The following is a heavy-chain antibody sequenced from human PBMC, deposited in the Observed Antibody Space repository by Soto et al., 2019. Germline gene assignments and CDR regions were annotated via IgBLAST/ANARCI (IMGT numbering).Heavy chain of an antibody. CDR2: IYSGGST. D-gene: IGHD2-2*02. J-gene: IGHJ5*02. CDR1: GFTVSSSY. CDR3: AREEGIYCSSTSCYRGWFDP. V-gene: IGHV3-53*01. Sequence: GGGLIQPGGSLRLSCAASGFTVSSSYMSWVRQAPGKGLEWVSVIYSGGSTYYADSVKGRFTISRDNSKNTLYLQMNSLRAEDTAVYYCAREEGIYCSSTSCYRGWFDPWGQGTLVTVSS.